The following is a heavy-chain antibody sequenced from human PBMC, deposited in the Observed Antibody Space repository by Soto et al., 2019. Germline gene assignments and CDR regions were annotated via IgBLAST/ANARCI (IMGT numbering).Heavy chain of an antibody. CDR1: GFSLTTYGVG. V-gene: IGHV2-5*02. J-gene: IGHJ4*02. D-gene: IGHD6-19*01. Sequence: KESGPTLVKPTQTLTLTCTFSGFSLTTYGVGVGWIRQSPGKALEWLALIYWDDDKHYSPSLKTRLTITKDTSKNQVVLTMTNMDPVDTATYYCAQRPKDSSGWRGFDYWGQGTLVTVSS. CDR3: AQRPKDSSGWRGFDY. CDR2: IYWDDDK.